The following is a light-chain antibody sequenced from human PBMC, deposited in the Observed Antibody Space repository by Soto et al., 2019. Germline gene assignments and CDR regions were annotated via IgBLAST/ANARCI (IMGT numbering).Light chain of an antibody. J-gene: IGKJ3*01. CDR2: AAS. V-gene: IGKV3-20*01. CDR1: QSVRSSN. Sequence: EIVLTQSPGTLSLSPGERATLSCRASQSVRSSNLAWYQQKPGQAPRLLIYAASSRVTGSPDRCSGSGSGTDFTLTISRLEPEDFAVYYCQHYGSSPPFTFGPGTKVDIK. CDR3: QHYGSSPPFT.